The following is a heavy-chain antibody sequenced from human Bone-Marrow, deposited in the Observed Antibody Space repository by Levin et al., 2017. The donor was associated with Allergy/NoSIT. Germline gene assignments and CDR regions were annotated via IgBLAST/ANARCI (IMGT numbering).Heavy chain of an antibody. Sequence: TGGSLRLSCAASGFTFSSYAMYWLRQAPGKGLEWVALIAYDGRKKKFADSVRGRFTISRDNSKNTLYLEMNNLQIEDTAVYYCAKAEVAFDLWGQGTLVTVSS. CDR1: GFTFSSYA. J-gene: IGHJ4*02. CDR3: AKAEVAFDL. D-gene: IGHD3-3*02. CDR2: IAYDGRKK. V-gene: IGHV3-30*02.